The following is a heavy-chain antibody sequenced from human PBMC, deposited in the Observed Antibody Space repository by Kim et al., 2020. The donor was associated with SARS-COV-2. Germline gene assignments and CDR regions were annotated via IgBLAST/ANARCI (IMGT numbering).Heavy chain of an antibody. J-gene: IGHJ6*02. Sequence: IGYADSVEGRFIISRDKANNSLYLQMNTLRAEDTAFYYCVKGVLAGVADVWGQGTAVTVSS. CDR2: I. D-gene: IGHD3-3*02. CDR3: VKGVLAGVADV. V-gene: IGHV3-9*01.